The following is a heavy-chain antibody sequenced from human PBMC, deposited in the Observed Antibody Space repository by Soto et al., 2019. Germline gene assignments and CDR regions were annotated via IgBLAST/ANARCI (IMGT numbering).Heavy chain of an antibody. CDR2: IIPLFGTA. CDR1: GGTFSSDG. Sequence: SVKVSCKASGGTFSSDGISWVRQAPGQGLEWMGGIIPLFGTANYAQKFQGRVIITADKSASTAYMDLSSLRSEDTAVYFCARAQGSGYGHNWFDPWGQGTLVTVSS. V-gene: IGHV1-69*06. CDR3: ARAQGSGYGHNWFDP. D-gene: IGHD5-12*01. J-gene: IGHJ5*02.